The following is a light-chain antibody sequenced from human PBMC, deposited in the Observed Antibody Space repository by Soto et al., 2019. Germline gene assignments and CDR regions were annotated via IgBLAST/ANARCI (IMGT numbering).Light chain of an antibody. CDR1: QSISSNF. J-gene: IGKJ1*01. Sequence: EIVLTQSPGTLSLSPGEGATLSCRASQSISSNFLAWYQQKRGQAPRLLIHGASNRATGIPDRFSGSGSATDFSLTITRLVPEDFEVYYCQQYGGSPRTFGQGTKVEVK. CDR3: QQYGGSPRT. V-gene: IGKV3-20*01. CDR2: GAS.